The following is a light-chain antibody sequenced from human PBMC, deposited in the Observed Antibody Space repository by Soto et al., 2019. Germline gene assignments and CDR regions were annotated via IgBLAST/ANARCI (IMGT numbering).Light chain of an antibody. J-gene: IGKJ1*01. CDR3: QKYNSAPWT. Sequence: DIQMTQSPSSLSASVGDRVTITCRASQGISNNLAWFQQKPGKVPKLLIYLATTLQSGVPSRFSGSGSGTDFTLTISTLQPEDGATYYCQKYNSAPWTFGQGTRVEI. V-gene: IGKV1-27*01. CDR2: LAT. CDR1: QGISNN.